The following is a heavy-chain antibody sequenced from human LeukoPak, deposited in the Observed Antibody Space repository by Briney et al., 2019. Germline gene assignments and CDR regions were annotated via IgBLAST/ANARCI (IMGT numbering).Heavy chain of an antibody. CDR1: GGSISSYY. V-gene: IGHV4-4*07. D-gene: IGHD5-24*01. Sequence: PSETLSLTCTVSGGSISSYYWSWIRQPAGKGLEWIGRIYTSGSTNYNPSLKSRVTISVDKSKTQFSLKLSSVTAADTAMYYCATAMATYSGTFDIWGQGTMVTVSS. J-gene: IGHJ3*02. CDR3: ATAMATYSGTFDI. CDR2: IYTSGST.